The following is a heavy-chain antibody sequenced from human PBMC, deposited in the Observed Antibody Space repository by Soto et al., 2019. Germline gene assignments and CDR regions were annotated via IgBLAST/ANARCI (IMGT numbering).Heavy chain of an antibody. Sequence: SVKVSCKASGGTFSSYGISWVRQAPGQGLEWMGGIIPIFGTANYAQKFQGRVTITADKSTSTAYMELSSLRSEDTAVYYCARVRGDIVATILGYYYGMDVWGQGITVTASS. CDR3: ARVRGDIVATILGYYYGMDV. D-gene: IGHD5-12*01. CDR2: IIPIFGTA. J-gene: IGHJ6*02. V-gene: IGHV1-69*06. CDR1: GGTFSSYG.